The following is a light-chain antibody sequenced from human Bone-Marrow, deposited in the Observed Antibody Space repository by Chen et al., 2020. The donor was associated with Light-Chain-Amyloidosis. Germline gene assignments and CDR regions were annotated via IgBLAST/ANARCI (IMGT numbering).Light chain of an antibody. CDR3: QVWDRSSDRPV. CDR2: DDS. CDR1: NIGSTS. V-gene: IGLV3-21*02. Sequence: SYVLTQLPSVSVPAQQTSTLACGGNNIGSTSVHWYQQTPGQPPLLAVYDDSHRPSGIPERLSGSNSGNTATLTISWVEAGDEADYYCQVWDRSSDRPVFGGGTKLTVL. J-gene: IGLJ3*02.